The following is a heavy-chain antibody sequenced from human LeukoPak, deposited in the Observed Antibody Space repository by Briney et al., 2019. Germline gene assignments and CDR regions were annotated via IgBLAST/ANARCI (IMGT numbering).Heavy chain of an antibody. J-gene: IGHJ3*01. D-gene: IGHD3-22*01. Sequence: EPSVRFSCKASGDTFSLLRQAPGQVLEWMGGIIPILGTTNYAQKFQGRVTITADESTSTLYMELRRLRSEDTAIYYCARDDYYDSSAYRENPFDVWGQGKMDTVSS. CDR3: ARDDYYDSSAYRENPFDV. CDR2: IIPILGTT. V-gene: IGHV1-69*13. CDR1: GDTFS.